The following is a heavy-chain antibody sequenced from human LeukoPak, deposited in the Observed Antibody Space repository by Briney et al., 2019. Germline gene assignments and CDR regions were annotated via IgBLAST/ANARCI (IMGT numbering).Heavy chain of an antibody. Sequence: PSETLSLTCAVYGGSFSGYYWSWIRQPPGKGLEWIGYIYYSGSTYYNPSLKSRVTISVDTSKNQFSLKLSSVTAADTAVYYCARDHPSQYYFDYWGQGTLVTVSS. V-gene: IGHV4-30-4*08. D-gene: IGHD6-6*01. CDR2: IYYSGST. CDR3: ARDHPSQYYFDY. J-gene: IGHJ4*02. CDR1: GGSFSGYY.